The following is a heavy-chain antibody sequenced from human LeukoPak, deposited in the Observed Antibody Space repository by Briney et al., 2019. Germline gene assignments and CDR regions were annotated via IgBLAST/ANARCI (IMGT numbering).Heavy chain of an antibody. D-gene: IGHD1-26*01. CDR1: GYTFTGYY. Sequence: ASVKVSCKASGYTFTGYYMHWVRQAPGQGLEWMGWINPNSGGTNYAQNSQSRVTMTRDTSISTAYMEPSRLRSDDTAVYYCARAGDHDYWGQGTLVAVSS. J-gene: IGHJ4*02. CDR2: INPNSGGT. V-gene: IGHV1-2*02. CDR3: ARAGDHDY.